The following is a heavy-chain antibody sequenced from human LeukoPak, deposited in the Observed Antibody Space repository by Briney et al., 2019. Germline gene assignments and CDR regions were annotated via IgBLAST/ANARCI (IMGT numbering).Heavy chain of an antibody. CDR2: ISAYNGNT. D-gene: IGHD3-10*01. CDR1: GGTFSSYA. CDR3: ARSAAYYGSGSYQGYYYYYMDV. J-gene: IGHJ6*03. V-gene: IGHV1-18*01. Sequence: ASVKVSCKASGGTFSSYAISWVRQAPGQGLEWMGWISAYNGNTNYAQKLQGRVTMTTDTSTSTAYMELRSLRSDDTAVYYCARSAAYYGSGSYQGYYYYYMDVWGKGTTVTVSS.